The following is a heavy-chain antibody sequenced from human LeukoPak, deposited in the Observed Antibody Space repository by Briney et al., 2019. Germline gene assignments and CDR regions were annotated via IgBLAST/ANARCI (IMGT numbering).Heavy chain of an antibody. V-gene: IGHV4-30-4*07. J-gene: IGHJ4*02. CDR1: GGSISSVAYS. Sequence: SETLSLTCTVSGGSISSVAYSWTWIRQPPGKGLEWIGYIYSSGSTYNNPSLASRVTISVDTSKNQFSLKLSSVTVADRAVYYCARVTQALVMDYWGQGTLVTVSS. CDR3: ARVTQALVMDY. CDR2: IYSSGST.